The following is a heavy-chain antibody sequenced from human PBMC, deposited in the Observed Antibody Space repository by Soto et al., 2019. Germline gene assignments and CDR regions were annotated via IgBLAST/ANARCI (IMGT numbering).Heavy chain of an antibody. Sequence: QAQLVESGGGVVQPGGSLRLSCVASGFSFGSYGMHWVRQAPSKGLEWVAVISYDGNKGYYADSVRGRFTISRDNSKSSLYLQMNSLRAEDTALYYCAKVGGGARGDLCANGVCLNWLDPWGQGTLVTVSA. J-gene: IGHJ5*02. CDR2: ISYDGNKG. CDR3: AKVGGGARGDLCANGVCLNWLDP. V-gene: IGHV3-30*18. D-gene: IGHD2-8*01. CDR1: GFSFGSYG.